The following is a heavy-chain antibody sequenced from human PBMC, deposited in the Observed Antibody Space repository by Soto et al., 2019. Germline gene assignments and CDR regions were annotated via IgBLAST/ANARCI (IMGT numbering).Heavy chain of an antibody. J-gene: IGHJ6*03. V-gene: IGHV3-53*04. CDR3: ARDQSDFWSGPHETHYYYYMDV. D-gene: IGHD3-3*01. Sequence: GGSLRLSCAASGFTVSSNYMSWVRQAPGKGLEWVSVIYSGGSTYYADSVKGRFTISRHNSKNTLYLQMNSLRAEDTAVYYCARDQSDFWSGPHETHYYYYMDVWGKGTTVTVSS. CDR2: IYSGGST. CDR1: GFTVSSNY.